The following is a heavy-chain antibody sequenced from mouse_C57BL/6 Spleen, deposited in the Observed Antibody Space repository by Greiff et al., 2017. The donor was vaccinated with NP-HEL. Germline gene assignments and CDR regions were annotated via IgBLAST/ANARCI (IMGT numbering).Heavy chain of an antibody. J-gene: IGHJ1*03. CDR3: ARGGDVNWYFDV. CDR1: GYTFTSYW. V-gene: IGHV1-64*01. CDR2: IHPNSGST. Sequence: QVQLQQPGAELVKPGASVKLSCKASGYTFTSYWMHWVKQRPGQGLEWIGMIHPNSGSTNYNEKFKSKATLTVDKSSSTAYMQRRSLTSEDSAVYDCARGGDVNWYFDVWGTGTTVTVSS. D-gene: IGHD3-3*01.